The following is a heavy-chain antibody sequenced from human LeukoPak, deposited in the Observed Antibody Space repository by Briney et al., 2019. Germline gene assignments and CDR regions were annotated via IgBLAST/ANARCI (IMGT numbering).Heavy chain of an antibody. D-gene: IGHD3-9*01. V-gene: IGHV3-11*01. CDR2: ISSGGGTI. CDR1: GFIFTDYY. Sequence: GGPLRLSCAASGFIFTDYYMSWIREAPGKGLEWVSYISSGGGTISYADSLKGRFTISRDNAKKSLYLQMNSLRAEDTAVYYCATTRYPNIFDIWGQGTMVTVSS. CDR3: ATTRYPNIFDI. J-gene: IGHJ3*02.